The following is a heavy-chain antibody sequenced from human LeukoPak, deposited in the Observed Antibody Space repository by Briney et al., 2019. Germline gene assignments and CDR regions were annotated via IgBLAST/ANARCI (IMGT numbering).Heavy chain of an antibody. CDR2: ISGSNGNT. CDR1: GYTFTSYG. D-gene: IGHD3-10*01. Sequence: ASVKVSCKASGYTFTSYGISWVRQAPGQGLEWMGWISGSNGNTNYAQKLQGRVTMTTDTSTSTAYMELRSLRSDDTAVYYCARDPLYYGSGSQESYFQHWGQGTLVTVSS. V-gene: IGHV1-18*01. J-gene: IGHJ1*01. CDR3: ARDPLYYGSGSQESYFQH.